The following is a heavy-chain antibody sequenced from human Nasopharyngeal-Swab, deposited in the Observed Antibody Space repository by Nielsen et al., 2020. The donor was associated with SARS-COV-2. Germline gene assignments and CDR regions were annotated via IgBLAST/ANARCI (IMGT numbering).Heavy chain of an antibody. Sequence: GESLKISCAASGFTFSSFGMHWVRQAPGKGLELVAFIAHDASNEYYGDSGKGRFSISRDSSKNTLYLQMDSLRGEDTAVYYCARDAPAHYGAFYWGRGTLVTVSS. CDR2: IAHDASNE. D-gene: IGHD4-17*01. J-gene: IGHJ4*02. V-gene: IGHV3-30*03. CDR3: ARDAPAHYGAFY. CDR1: GFTFSSFG.